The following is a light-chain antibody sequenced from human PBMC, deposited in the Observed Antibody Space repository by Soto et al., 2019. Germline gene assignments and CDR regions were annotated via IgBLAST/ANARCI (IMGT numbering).Light chain of an antibody. CDR1: SSDVGTFNF. CDR2: DVS. CDR3: SSFTSSSSFV. Sequence: QSALTQPASVSGSPGQSITISCTGTSSDVGTFNFVSWYRHHPGKAPKLMIYDVSSRPSGVSNRFSGSKSGNTASLTISGLQAEDEADYYCSSFTSSSSFVFGTGTQLTVL. J-gene: IGLJ7*01. V-gene: IGLV2-14*03.